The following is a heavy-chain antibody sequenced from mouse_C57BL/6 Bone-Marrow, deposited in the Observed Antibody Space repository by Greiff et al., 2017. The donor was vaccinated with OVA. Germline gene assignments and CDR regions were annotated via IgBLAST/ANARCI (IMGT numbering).Heavy chain of an antibody. CDR1: GYAFTNYL. CDR3: ARGVDY. V-gene: IGHV1-54*01. Sequence: QVQLQQSGAELVRPGTSVKVSCKASGYAFTNYLIEWVKQRPGQGLEWIGVLNPGSGGTNYNEKFKGKATLTADKSSSTAYMQLSSLTSEDSAVYFCARGVDYWGQGTTLTGSS. J-gene: IGHJ2*01. CDR2: LNPGSGGT.